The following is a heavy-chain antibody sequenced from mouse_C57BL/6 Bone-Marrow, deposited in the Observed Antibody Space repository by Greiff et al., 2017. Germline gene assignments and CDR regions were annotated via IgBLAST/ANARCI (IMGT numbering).Heavy chain of an antibody. CDR3: TRYYGSSPYAMDY. CDR1: GFNIKDYY. J-gene: IGHJ4*01. Sequence: EVKLQQSGAELVRPGASVKLSCTASGFNIKDYYMHWVKQRPEQGLEWIGRIDPEDGDTEYAPKFQGKATMTADTSSNTAYLQLSSLTSEDTAVYYCTRYYGSSPYAMDYWGQGTSVTVSS. D-gene: IGHD1-1*01. CDR2: IDPEDGDT. V-gene: IGHV14-1*01.